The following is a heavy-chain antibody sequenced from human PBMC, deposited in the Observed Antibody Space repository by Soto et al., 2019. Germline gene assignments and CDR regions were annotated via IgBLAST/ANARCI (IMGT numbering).Heavy chain of an antibody. CDR2: ISSGSSYI. V-gene: IGHV3-21*01. CDR1: GFTFSSYA. Sequence: GGSLRLSCAASGFTFSSYAMSWVRQAPGKGLEWVSSISSGSSYIYYADSMKGRFTISRDNANSSLYLQMNSLRAEDTAVYYCARDVPTYWGQGTLVTVSS. CDR3: ARDVPTY. J-gene: IGHJ4*02.